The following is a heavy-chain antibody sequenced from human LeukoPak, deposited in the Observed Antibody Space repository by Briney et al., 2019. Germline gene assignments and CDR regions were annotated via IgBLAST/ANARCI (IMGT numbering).Heavy chain of an antibody. CDR2: INPSGST. Sequence: SETLSLTCAVYGGSFSGYHWTWIRQSPGKGLEWIGDINPSGSTYYNPSLKSRLTISVDTSKNQFSLKLRSVTAADPAVYYCARGRHDITMIVVVMTSVSYYLDVWGKGTTVTVS. CDR3: ARGRHDITMIVVVMTSVSYYLDV. CDR1: GGSFSGYH. V-gene: IGHV4-34*01. J-gene: IGHJ6*03. D-gene: IGHD3-22*01.